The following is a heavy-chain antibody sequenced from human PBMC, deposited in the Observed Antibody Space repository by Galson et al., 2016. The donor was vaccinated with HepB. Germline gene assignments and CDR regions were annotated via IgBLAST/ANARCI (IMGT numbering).Heavy chain of an antibody. D-gene: IGHD2-21*02. CDR1: GGTFRNFR. V-gene: IGHV1-69*13. Sequence: SVKVSCKASGGTFRNFRIDWERQAPGQGLEWMGGIIPLSQTPNYAQKFQVRVSITADESTSSSYMEVTSLKSEDTAVYYCARGGPSNQALLFPEPLRTWGQGTLVTASS. CDR3: ARGGPSNQALLFPEPLRT. J-gene: IGHJ4*02. CDR2: IIPLSQTP.